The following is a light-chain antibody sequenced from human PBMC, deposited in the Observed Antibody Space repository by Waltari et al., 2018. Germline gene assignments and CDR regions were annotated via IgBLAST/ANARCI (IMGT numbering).Light chain of an antibody. CDR3: SSYTSSSTVV. CDR1: SSDVRRPNY. V-gene: IGLV2-14*01. CDR2: DVS. J-gene: IGLJ3*02. Sequence: QSALTQPASVSGSPGQSITISCTGTSSDVRRPNYVPWYQQHPGKAPRLMFYDVSKRPSGVSNRFSGSKSGNPASLTISGLQTEDEADYFCSSYTSSSTVVFGGGTRLTVL.